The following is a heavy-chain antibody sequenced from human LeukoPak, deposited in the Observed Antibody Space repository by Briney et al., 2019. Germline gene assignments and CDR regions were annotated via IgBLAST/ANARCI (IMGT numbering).Heavy chain of an antibody. Sequence: PSETLSLTCTVSGGSISFYYWSWIRQPPGKGLEWIGYIYYSGGTNYNPSLKSRVTISEDTSKNQFSLKLSSVTAADTAVYYCARGGWYLDYWGQGTLVTVSS. D-gene: IGHD2-15*01. CDR1: GGSISFYY. V-gene: IGHV4-59*01. CDR2: IYYSGGT. CDR3: ARGGWYLDY. J-gene: IGHJ4*02.